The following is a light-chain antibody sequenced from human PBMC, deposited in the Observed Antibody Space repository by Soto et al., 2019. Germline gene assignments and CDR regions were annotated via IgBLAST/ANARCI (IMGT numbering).Light chain of an antibody. Sequence: QSVLTQPPSVSAAPGQTVTISCSGSSSNIGNTYVSWYQQLPGTAPKLLIYDNHKRPSGIPDRFSGSKSGTSATLGITGLQTGDEADYYCGTWDSSLSVGVFGTGTKLTVL. J-gene: IGLJ1*01. CDR2: DNH. V-gene: IGLV1-51*01. CDR3: GTWDSSLSVGV. CDR1: SSNIGNTY.